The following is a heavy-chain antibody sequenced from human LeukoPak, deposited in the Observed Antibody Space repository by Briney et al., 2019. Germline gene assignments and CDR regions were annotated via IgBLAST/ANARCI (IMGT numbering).Heavy chain of an antibody. CDR1: GYTFTSYG. J-gene: IGHJ6*02. Sequence: ASVKVSCKASGYTFTSYGISWVRQAPGQGLEWMGWISAYNGNTNYAQKLQGRVTMTTDTSTSTAYMELRSLRSDDTAVYYCATLSSTSSNYYYYGMDVWGQGTTVTVSS. CDR3: ATLSSTSSNYYYYGMDV. D-gene: IGHD2-2*01. CDR2: ISAYNGNT. V-gene: IGHV1-18*01.